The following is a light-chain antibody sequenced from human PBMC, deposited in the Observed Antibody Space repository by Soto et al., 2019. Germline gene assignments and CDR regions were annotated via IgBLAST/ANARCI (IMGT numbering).Light chain of an antibody. CDR1: QSVNID. J-gene: IGKJ1*01. Sequence: EIVMTQSPATLSVSPGERATLSCRASQSVNIDLAWYQQKPGQAPRLVIYGASTRATGFPARFSGGGSGTEFTLTISSLQSEDFAVYYCQQYYHWPRTFGQGTKVDIK. V-gene: IGKV3-15*01. CDR2: GAS. CDR3: QQYYHWPRT.